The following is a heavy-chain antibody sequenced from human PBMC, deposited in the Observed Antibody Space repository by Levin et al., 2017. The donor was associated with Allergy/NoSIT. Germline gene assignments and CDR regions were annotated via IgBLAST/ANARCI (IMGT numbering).Heavy chain of an antibody. CDR1: GFTFSSFA. Sequence: SCAASGFTFSSFAMSWVRQAPGKGLEWVSTISGTGGSTYHADSVKGRFTISRDNSKNTLYLQINSLRVEDTAVYYCAKESKNFGVAAAGTLGYFDYWGQGTLVTVSS. J-gene: IGHJ4*02. V-gene: IGHV3-23*01. CDR3: AKESKNFGVAAAGTLGYFDY. D-gene: IGHD6-13*01. CDR2: ISGTGGST.